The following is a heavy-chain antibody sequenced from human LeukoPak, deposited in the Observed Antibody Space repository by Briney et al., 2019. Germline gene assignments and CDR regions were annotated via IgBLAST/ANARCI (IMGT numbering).Heavy chain of an antibody. CDR3: AKEGDFWSGPSNGMDV. CDR1: GFRFSDCG. J-gene: IGHJ6*02. V-gene: IGHV3-30*18. Sequence: QSGRSLRLSCAASGFRFSDCGMHWVRQAPGKGLEWVAVISYDGSNKYYADSVKGRFTISRDNTKNTMYLQMNSLRAEDTAVYYCAKEGDFWSGPSNGMDVWGQGTTVTVSS. CDR2: ISYDGSNK. D-gene: IGHD3-3*01.